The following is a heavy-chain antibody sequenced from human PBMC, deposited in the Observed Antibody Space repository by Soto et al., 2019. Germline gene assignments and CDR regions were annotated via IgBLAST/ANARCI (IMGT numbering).Heavy chain of an antibody. Sequence: QVQMVQSGAEVKKPGASVKVSCKASGYTFTSYGISWVRQAPGQGLEWMGWISTYNGNTNYAQKLQGRVTITTDTATSTAYMELRSLRSDDTAVNYCARDGQTTMVLWVRGGSYNFYGMDVWGQGTTVTVSS. CDR1: GYTFTSYG. V-gene: IGHV1-18*04. D-gene: IGHD3-10*01. CDR3: ARDGQTTMVLWVRGGSYNFYGMDV. CDR2: ISTYNGNT. J-gene: IGHJ6*02.